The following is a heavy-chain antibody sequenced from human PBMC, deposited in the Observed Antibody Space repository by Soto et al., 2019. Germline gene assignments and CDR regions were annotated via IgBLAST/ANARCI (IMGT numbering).Heavy chain of an antibody. D-gene: IGHD3-3*01. J-gene: IGHJ6*02. Sequence: EVQVVESGGGLVKPGGSRRLSFAASGFPFNTYTLHWVRQAQGKGLEWVSSIRSTSSNIFYADSVKGRFTISRDNTQNSLFLQMNSLRGEDTAVYYCARAEEDNFFYGLDVWGQGTTVTVSS. CDR2: IRSTSSNI. CDR1: GFPFNTYT. V-gene: IGHV3-21*01. CDR3: ARAEEDNFFYGLDV.